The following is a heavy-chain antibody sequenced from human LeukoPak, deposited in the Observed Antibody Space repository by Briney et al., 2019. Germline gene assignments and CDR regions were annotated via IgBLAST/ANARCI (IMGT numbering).Heavy chain of an antibody. CDR2: IIPILTIT. V-gene: IGHV1-69*04. J-gene: IGHJ4*02. D-gene: IGHD3-10*01. Sequence: SVKVSCEASGGTFSSHVITWVRQAPGQGLEWMGRIIPILTITNYAQNFQGRVTITADKSTSTAYMEMSSLRSDDTAVYYCAILAGRSKEFDYWGQGTLVTVSS. CDR3: AILAGRSKEFDY. CDR1: GGTFSSHV.